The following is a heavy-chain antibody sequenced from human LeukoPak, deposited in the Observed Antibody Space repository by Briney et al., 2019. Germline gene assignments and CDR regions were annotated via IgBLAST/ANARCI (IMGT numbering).Heavy chain of an antibody. V-gene: IGHV3-23*01. D-gene: IGHD1-26*01. CDR3: ARDPGGATNYYFDY. CDR2: IDGGGVNT. CDR1: GFTFSSYA. J-gene: IGHJ4*02. Sequence: GGSLRLSCAASGFTFSSYAMSWVRQAPVKGLEWVSGIDGGGVNTYYADSVKGRFTISRDNAKNSLYLQMNSLRAEDTAVYYCARDPGGATNYYFDYWGQGTLVTVSS.